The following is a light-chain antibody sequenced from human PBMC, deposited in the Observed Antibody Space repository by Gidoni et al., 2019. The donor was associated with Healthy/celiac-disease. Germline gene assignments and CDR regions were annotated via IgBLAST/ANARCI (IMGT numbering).Light chain of an antibody. J-gene: IGKJ5*01. Sequence: EIVLTQSQATLTLPPGERATLPFRASQIVSSYLAWYQHKPDQDPRLPIYDASNRATGLPARFIGSGSGTDFTLPISSLAPEDFAVYYCQQRSNWPPLTFXXXTQVEIK. CDR3: QQRSNWPPLT. CDR2: DAS. V-gene: IGKV3-11*01. CDR1: QIVSSY.